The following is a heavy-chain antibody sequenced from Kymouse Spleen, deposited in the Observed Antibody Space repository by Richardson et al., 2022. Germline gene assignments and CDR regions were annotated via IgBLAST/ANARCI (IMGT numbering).Heavy chain of an antibody. J-gene: IGHJ4*02. CDR2: INHSGST. CDR1: GGSFSGYY. D-gene: IGHD3-10*01. CDR3: ARGRGITMVRGVMSPFDY. Sequence: QVQLQQWGAGLLKPSETLSLTCAVYGGSFSGYYWSWIRQPPGKGLEWIGEINHSGSTNYNPSLKSRVTISVDTSKNQFSLKLSSVTAADTAVYYCARGRGITMVRGVMSPFDYWGQGTLVTVSS. V-gene: IGHV4-34*01.